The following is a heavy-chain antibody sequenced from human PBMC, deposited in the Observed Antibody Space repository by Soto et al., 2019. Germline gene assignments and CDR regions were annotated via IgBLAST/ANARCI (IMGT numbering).Heavy chain of an antibody. CDR2: IYYSGST. Sequence: SETLSLTCTVSGGSISSGDYYWSWIRQPPGKGLEWIGYIYYSGSTYYNPSLKSRVTISVDTSKNQFSLKLSSVTAADTAVYYCARDRGSSGSHLDYWGQGTLVPVSS. V-gene: IGHV4-30-4*01. J-gene: IGHJ4*02. CDR1: GGSISSGDYY. CDR3: ARDRGSSGSHLDY. D-gene: IGHD3-22*01.